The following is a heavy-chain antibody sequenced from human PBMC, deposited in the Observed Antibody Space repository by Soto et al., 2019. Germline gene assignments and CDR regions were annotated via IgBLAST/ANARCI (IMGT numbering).Heavy chain of an antibody. V-gene: IGHV3-11*06. CDR1: GFTFSDYY. CDR3: ARESYIRTLPPDAFDI. Sequence: GGSLRLSCAASGFTFSDYYMSWIRQAPGKGLEWVSYISSSSSYTNYADSVKGRFTISRDNAKNSLYLQMNSLRAEDTAVYYCARESYIRTLPPDAFDIWGRGTMVTVS. CDR2: ISSSSSYT. D-gene: IGHD3-10*01. J-gene: IGHJ3*02.